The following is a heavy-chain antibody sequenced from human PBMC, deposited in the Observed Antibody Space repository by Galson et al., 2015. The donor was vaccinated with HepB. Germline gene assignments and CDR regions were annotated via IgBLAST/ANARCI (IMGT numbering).Heavy chain of an antibody. Sequence: SLRLSCAASGFTFSDYYMSWIRQAPGKGLEWVSYISSSSSYTNYADSVKGRFTISRDNAKNSLYLQMNSLRAEDTAVYYCARVADGYQLHRHWYFDLWGRGTLVTVSS. J-gene: IGHJ2*01. D-gene: IGHD2-2*01. CDR2: ISSSSSYT. CDR3: ARVADGYQLHRHWYFDL. V-gene: IGHV3-11*06. CDR1: GFTFSDYY.